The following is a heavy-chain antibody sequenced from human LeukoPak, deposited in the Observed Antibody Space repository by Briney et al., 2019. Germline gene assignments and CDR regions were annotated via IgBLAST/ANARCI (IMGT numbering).Heavy chain of an antibody. J-gene: IGHJ5*02. CDR3: ARVIVVVVAATPAWFDP. Sequence: PGGSLRLSCAASGFTFSGYAMSWVRQALGKGLEWVSAISGSGGSTYYADSVKGRFTISRDNSENTLYLQMNSLRAEDTAVYYCARVIVVVVAATPAWFDPWGQGTLVTVSS. V-gene: IGHV3-23*01. CDR2: ISGSGGST. D-gene: IGHD2-15*01. CDR1: GFTFSGYA.